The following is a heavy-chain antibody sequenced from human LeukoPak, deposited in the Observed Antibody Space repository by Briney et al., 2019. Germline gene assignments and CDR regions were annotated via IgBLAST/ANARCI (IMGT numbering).Heavy chain of an antibody. CDR1: GGSISSHY. V-gene: IGHV4-59*11. J-gene: IGHJ5*02. CDR2: ISYSGTI. CDR3: ARGDDYKSTLFDR. D-gene: IGHD5-24*01. Sequence: SETLSLTCTVSGGSISSHYWNWIRQPPGKVLEWIGYISYSGTINYNPSLKSRLTISIDTSKNQFSLKLRSVTAADTAVYYCARGDDYKSTLFDRWGQGTLVTVSS.